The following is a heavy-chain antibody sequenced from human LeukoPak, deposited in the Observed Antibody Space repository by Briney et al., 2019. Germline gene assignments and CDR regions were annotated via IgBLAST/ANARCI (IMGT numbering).Heavy chain of an antibody. CDR2: ISYDGSNK. CDR1: GFTFSSYA. Sequence: GGSLRLSCAASGFTFSSYAMHWVRQAPGKGLEWVAVISYDGSNKYYADSVKGRFTISRDNSKNTLYLQMNSLRAEDTAMYYCARRQGSSWFFKYWGQGTLVTVSS. J-gene: IGHJ4*02. V-gene: IGHV3-30*14. D-gene: IGHD6-13*01. CDR3: ARRQGSSWFFKY.